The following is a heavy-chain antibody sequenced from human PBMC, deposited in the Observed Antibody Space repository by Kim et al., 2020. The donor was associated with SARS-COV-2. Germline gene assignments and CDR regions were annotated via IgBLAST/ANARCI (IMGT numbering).Heavy chain of an antibody. D-gene: IGHD6-19*01. V-gene: IGHV3-23*01. CDR2: ISGSGGST. CDR1: GFTFSSYA. CDR3: AKDRSVADDFDY. Sequence: GGSLRLSCAASGFTFSSYAMSWVRQAPGKGLEWVSTISGSGGSTYYADSVKGRFTISRDNSKNTLYLQMNSLRAEDTAVYYCAKDRSVADDFDYWGQGTLVTVSS. J-gene: IGHJ4*02.